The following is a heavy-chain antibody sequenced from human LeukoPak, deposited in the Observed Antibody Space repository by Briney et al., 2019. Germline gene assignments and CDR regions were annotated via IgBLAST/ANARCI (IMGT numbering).Heavy chain of an antibody. J-gene: IGHJ5*02. D-gene: IGHD2-15*01. CDR2: IYYSGST. Sequence: PSETLSLTCTVSGGSISSYYWSWIRQPPGKGLEWIGYIYYSGSTNYNPSLKSRVTISVDTSKNQFSLKLSSVTAADTAVYYCARSRGGVADWFDPWGQGTLVTVSS. V-gene: IGHV4-59*08. CDR1: GGSISSYY. CDR3: ARSRGGVADWFDP.